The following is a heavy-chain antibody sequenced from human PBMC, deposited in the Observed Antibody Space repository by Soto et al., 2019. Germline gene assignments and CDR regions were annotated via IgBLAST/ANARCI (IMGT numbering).Heavy chain of an antibody. CDR2: INHSGST. CDR3: ASSPDYCGDYPRGDFDY. Sequence: SETLSLTCAVYGGSFSGYYWSWIRQPPGKGLEWIGEINHSGSTNYNPSLKSRVTISVDTSKNQFSLKLSSVTAADTAVYYCASSPDYCGDYPRGDFDYWGQGTLVTVSS. V-gene: IGHV4-34*01. D-gene: IGHD4-17*01. CDR1: GGSFSGYY. J-gene: IGHJ4*02.